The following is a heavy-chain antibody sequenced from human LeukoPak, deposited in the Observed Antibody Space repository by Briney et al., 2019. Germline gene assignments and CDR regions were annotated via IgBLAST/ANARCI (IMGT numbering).Heavy chain of an antibody. CDR3: ARDGYSSGWYEDY. J-gene: IGHJ4*02. CDR2: ISYDGSNK. Sequence: PGGSLRLSCAASGFTFSSYAMRWVRQAPGKGLEWVAVISYDGSNKYYADSVKGRFTISRDNSKNTLYLQMNSLRAEDTAVYYCARDGYSSGWYEDYWGQGTLVTVSS. D-gene: IGHD6-19*01. V-gene: IGHV3-30-3*01. CDR1: GFTFSSYA.